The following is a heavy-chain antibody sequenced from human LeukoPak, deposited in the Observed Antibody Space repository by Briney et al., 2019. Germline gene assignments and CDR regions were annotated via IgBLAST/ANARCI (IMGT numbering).Heavy chain of an antibody. CDR1: GFTFSSYA. V-gene: IGHV3-30-3*01. CDR2: ISYDGSNK. CDR3: ARAPQSSKRAVLDY. J-gene: IGHJ4*02. D-gene: IGHD6-19*01. Sequence: PGRSLRLSCAASGFTFSSYAMHWLRQAPGKGLEWVAVISYDGSNKYYADSVKGRFTISRDNSKNTLYLQMNSLRAEDTAVYYCARAPQSSKRAVLDYWGQGTLVTVSS.